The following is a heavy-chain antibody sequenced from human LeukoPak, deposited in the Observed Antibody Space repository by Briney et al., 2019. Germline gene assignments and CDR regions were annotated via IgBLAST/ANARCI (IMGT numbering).Heavy chain of an antibody. CDR1: GFTFSSYA. V-gene: IGHV3-23*01. J-gene: IGHJ6*03. CDR2: ISDSPDIT. Sequence: GGSLRLSCVASGFTFSSYAMNWVRQAPGKGLEWLSLISDSPDITYYTDSVKGRFTISRSNSNNTVYLQMNNLRADDTAVYYCARRARVRMVYFYYFMDIWGKGTTVTVSS. CDR3: ARRARVRMVYFYYFMDI. D-gene: IGHD2-8*01.